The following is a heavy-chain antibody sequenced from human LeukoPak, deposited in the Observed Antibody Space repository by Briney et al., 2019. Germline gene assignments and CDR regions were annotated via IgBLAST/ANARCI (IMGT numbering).Heavy chain of an antibody. V-gene: IGHV1-8*01. J-gene: IGHJ4*02. D-gene: IGHD3-22*01. CDR2: MNPNSGNT. CDR1: GYTFTSYD. CDR3: ARAPVNYYDSSGQFDY. Sequence: ASVKVSCKASGYTFTSYDINWVRQATGQGLEWMGWMNPNSGNTGYAQKFQGRVTMTRNTSISTAYMELSSLRSEDTAVYYCARAPVNYYDSSGQFDYWGQGTLVTVSS.